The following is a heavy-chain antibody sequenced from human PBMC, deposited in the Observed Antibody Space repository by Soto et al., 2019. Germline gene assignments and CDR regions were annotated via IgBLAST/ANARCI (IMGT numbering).Heavy chain of an antibody. D-gene: IGHD4-17*01. CDR2: IIPIFGTA. J-gene: IGHJ6*02. CDR1: GGTFSSYA. Sequence: GASVKVSCKASGGTFSSYAISWVRQAPGQGLEWMGGIIPIFGTANYAQKFQGRVTITADESTSTAYMELSSLRSEDTAVYYCARVGYGDYTYYYYYGMDVWGQGTTVTVSS. CDR3: ARVGYGDYTYYYYYGMDV. V-gene: IGHV1-69*13.